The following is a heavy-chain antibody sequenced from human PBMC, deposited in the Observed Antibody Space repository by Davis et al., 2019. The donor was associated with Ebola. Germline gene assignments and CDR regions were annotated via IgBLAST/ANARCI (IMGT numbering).Heavy chain of an antibody. CDR3: ARGVTMIVVSNWFDP. D-gene: IGHD3-22*01. J-gene: IGHJ5*02. CDR2: INPSGGST. V-gene: IGHV1-46*01. Sequence: AASVKVSCKASGYTFTSYYMHWVRQAPGQGLEWMGIINPSGGSTSYAQKFQGRVTMTRDTSTSTVYMELSSLRSDDTAVYYCARGVTMIVVSNWFDPWGQGTLVTVSS. CDR1: GYTFTSYY.